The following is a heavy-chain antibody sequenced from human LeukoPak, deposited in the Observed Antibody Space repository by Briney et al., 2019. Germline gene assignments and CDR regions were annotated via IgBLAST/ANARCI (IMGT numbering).Heavy chain of an antibody. D-gene: IGHD6-19*01. V-gene: IGHV5-51*01. Sequence: GESLQISGQGSGSPFTSYWIGWVRQLPGKGLEWMGIIYPGDSDTSYSPSFQGQVTISADKSISTAYLQWSSLKASDTAMYYCARPIPVAGTNYYFDYWGQGTLVTVSS. CDR3: ARPIPVAGTNYYFDY. J-gene: IGHJ4*02. CDR1: GSPFTSYW. CDR2: IYPGDSDT.